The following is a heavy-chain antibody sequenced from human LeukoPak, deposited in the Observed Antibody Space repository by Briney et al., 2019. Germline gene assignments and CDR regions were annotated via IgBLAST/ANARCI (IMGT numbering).Heavy chain of an antibody. V-gene: IGHV1-69*04. J-gene: IGHJ5*02. CDR2: IIPILGIA. Sequence: ASVKVSCKASGGTFSSYAISWVRQAPGQGLEWMGRIIPILGIANYAQKFQGRVTITADKSTSTAYMELSSLRSEDTAVYYCARAIYGSGSYEVDPWGQGTLVTVSS. CDR3: ARAIYGSGSYEVDP. D-gene: IGHD3-10*01. CDR1: GGTFSSYA.